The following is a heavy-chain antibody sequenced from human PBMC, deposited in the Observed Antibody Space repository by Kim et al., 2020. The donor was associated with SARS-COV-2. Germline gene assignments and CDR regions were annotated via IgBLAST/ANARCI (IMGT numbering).Heavy chain of an antibody. D-gene: IGHD3-10*01. Sequence: GESLKISCKGSGYNFNTYWIGWVRQMPGKGPEWMGVIYPGDSDTRYNPSFQGQVTISADRSITTAYLKWSSLKASDTAIYYCARGGFGELDYFGMDVWGQGTTVSVS. CDR3: ARGGFGELDYFGMDV. J-gene: IGHJ6*02. CDR1: GYNFNTYW. CDR2: IYPGDSDT. V-gene: IGHV5-51*01.